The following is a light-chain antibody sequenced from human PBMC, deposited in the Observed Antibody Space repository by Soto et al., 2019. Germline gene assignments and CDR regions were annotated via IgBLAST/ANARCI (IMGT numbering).Light chain of an antibody. CDR2: DAS. Sequence: ALPFAQSPAPPSSSVGGHVTHPCPASQGISSALAWYQQTPGRAPKLLIYDASTLASGVPSRFSGSRSGTDFTLTVSSLQPEDFATYYCQQSDDYPFTFGPGTKVDIK. CDR1: QGISSA. J-gene: IGKJ3*01. CDR3: QQSDDYPFT. V-gene: IGKV1D-13*01.